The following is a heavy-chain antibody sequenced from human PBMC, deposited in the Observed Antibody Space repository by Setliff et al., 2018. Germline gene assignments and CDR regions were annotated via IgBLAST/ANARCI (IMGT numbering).Heavy chain of an antibody. CDR2: ISGYGSRT. Sequence: GGSLRLSCAASGFTFSSYAMTWVRQAPGKGLEWVSGISGYGSRTCYADSVKGRSTISXXXSQXTMYLQMNRLRAEDTAAYYCIXXXXXXAAFDYCGPVXMVTVSS. J-gene: IGHJ3*01. CDR3: IXXXXXXAAFDY. V-gene: IGHV3-23*01. CDR1: GFTFSSYA.